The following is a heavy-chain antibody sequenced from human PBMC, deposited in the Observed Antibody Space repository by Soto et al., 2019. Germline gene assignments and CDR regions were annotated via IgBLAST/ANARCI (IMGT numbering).Heavy chain of an antibody. CDR3: ARGRYCLTGRCFPNWFDS. D-gene: IGHD7-27*01. CDR2: IYKSATT. CDR1: GDSISNLDYF. J-gene: IGHJ5*01. V-gene: IGHV4-30-4*01. Sequence: SETLSLTCSVSGDSISNLDYFWAWIRQPPGQALEYIGYIYKSATTYYNPSFESRVAISVDTSKSQFSLNVTSVTAADTAVYFCARGRYCLTGRCFPNWFDSWGQGALVTVSS.